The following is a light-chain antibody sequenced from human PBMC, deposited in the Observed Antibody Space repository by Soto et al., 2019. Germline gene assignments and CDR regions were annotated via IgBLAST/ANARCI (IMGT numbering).Light chain of an antibody. CDR1: QSVSSN. Sequence: EIVMTQSPATLSVSPGARATLSCRASQSVSSNLAWYQQKPGQAPRLLISGASTRATGIPARFSGSGSGTEFTLTISSLLSEDFAVYYCQQYNAWPRTFGQGTKVEIK. CDR3: QQYNAWPRT. CDR2: GAS. J-gene: IGKJ1*01. V-gene: IGKV3-15*01.